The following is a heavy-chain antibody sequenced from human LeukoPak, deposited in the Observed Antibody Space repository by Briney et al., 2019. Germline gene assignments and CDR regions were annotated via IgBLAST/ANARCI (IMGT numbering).Heavy chain of an antibody. CDR2: ISAYNGNT. CDR1: GYTFTGYY. CDR3: AREFDGSSSFYFDY. J-gene: IGHJ4*02. V-gene: IGHV1-18*04. D-gene: IGHD6-6*01. Sequence: ASVKVSCKASGYTFTGYYMHWVRQAPGQGLEWMGWISAYNGNTNYAQKLQGRVTMTTDTSTSTAYMELRSLRSDDTAVYYCAREFDGSSSFYFDYWGQGTLVTVSS.